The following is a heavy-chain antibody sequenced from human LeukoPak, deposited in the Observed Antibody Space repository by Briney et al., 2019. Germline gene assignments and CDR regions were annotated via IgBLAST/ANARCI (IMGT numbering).Heavy chain of an antibody. Sequence: APVKVSCKASGYTFPSYDINWVRQATGQGLEWMGWMNPNSGNTHYAQKFQGRVTMTRNTSISTAYMELSSLRSEDTAVYYCARGPYRKPGYYEFWSGYRDNWIDPWGQGTLVTVSS. CDR2: MNPNSGNT. D-gene: IGHD3-3*01. V-gene: IGHV1-8*01. CDR3: ARGPYRKPGYYEFWSGYRDNWIDP. CDR1: GYTFPSYD. J-gene: IGHJ5*02.